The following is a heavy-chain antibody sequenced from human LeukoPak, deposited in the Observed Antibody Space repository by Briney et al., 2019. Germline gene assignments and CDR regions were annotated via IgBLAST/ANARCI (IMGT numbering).Heavy chain of an antibody. CDR2: IYPVDSDT. Sequence: KLGGPRTISSLGSVYSSAIYSIAGVGQMPGKGLEWMGIIYPVDSDTRTSPSFQGQVTISADQSITTAYLQWSSLKASDTAMYYCARGGSYFDYWGQGTLVTVSS. CDR1: VYSSAIYS. J-gene: IGHJ4*02. CDR3: ARGGSYFDY. D-gene: IGHD1-26*01. V-gene: IGHV5-51*01.